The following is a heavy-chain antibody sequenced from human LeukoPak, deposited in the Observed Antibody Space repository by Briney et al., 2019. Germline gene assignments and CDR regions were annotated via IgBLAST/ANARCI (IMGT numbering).Heavy chain of an antibody. CDR2: IKQDGSEK. V-gene: IGHV3-7*01. CDR3: ARGPRGVVATDSFGY. J-gene: IGHJ4*02. CDR1: GFTFSDYY. Sequence: GGSLRLSCVVTGFTFSDYYMSWIRQAPGKGLEWVANIKQDGSEKYYVDSVKGRFTISRDNARNSLYLQMNSLRAEDTAVYYCARGPRGVVATDSFGYWGQGTLVTVSS. D-gene: IGHD5-12*01.